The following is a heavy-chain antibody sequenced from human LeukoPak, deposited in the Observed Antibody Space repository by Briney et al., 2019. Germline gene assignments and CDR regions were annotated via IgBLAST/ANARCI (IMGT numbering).Heavy chain of an antibody. J-gene: IGHJ4*02. CDR1: GGSISSYY. D-gene: IGHD1-14*01. V-gene: IGHV4-59*01. Sequence: PSETLSLTCTVSGGSISSYYWSWIRQPPEKGLEGIGYFYYSGSTNYNPSLKSRVTISVDTSKNQFSLKLSSVTAADTAVYYCARDPGRGTTNPYDYWGQGTLVTVSS. CDR3: ARDPGRGTTNPYDY. CDR2: FYYSGST.